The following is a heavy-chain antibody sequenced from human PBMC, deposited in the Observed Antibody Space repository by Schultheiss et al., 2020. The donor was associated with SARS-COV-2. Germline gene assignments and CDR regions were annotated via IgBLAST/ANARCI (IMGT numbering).Heavy chain of an antibody. J-gene: IGHJ4*02. CDR3: VRGSNDWHGIDY. D-gene: IGHD3-9*01. CDR2: ISSDGSST. Sequence: ESLKISCAASGFTFSRYWMHWVRQAPGKGLVWVSRISSDGSSTSYADSVEGRFTISRDNAKNTLYLQLNSLRGEDTAVYYCVRGSNDWHGIDYWGQGTLVTVSS. CDR1: GFTFSRYW. V-gene: IGHV3-74*01.